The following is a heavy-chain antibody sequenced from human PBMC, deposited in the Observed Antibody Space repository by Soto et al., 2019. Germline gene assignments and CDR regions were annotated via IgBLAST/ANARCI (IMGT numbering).Heavy chain of an antibody. J-gene: IGHJ4*02. CDR2: INQDGIER. CDR3: EKDNRGSY. V-gene: IGHV3-7*01. D-gene: IGHD3-10*01. CDR1: GFTFSTCW. Sequence: EVQLVESGGGLVQPGGSLRLSCAASGFTFSTCWMMLVRQAPGKGLEWVANINQDGIERYYVDSGKGRFTISRDNAKNSLYLQMNSLRAEDTAVYYCEKDNRGSYWGQGTLVTVSS.